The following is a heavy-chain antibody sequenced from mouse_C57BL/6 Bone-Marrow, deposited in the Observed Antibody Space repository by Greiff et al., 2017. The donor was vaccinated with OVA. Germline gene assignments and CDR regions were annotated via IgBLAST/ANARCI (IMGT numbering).Heavy chain of an antibody. CDR2: ISYDGSN. CDR1: GYSITSGYY. Sequence: EVKLQESGPGLVKPSQSLSLTCSVTGYSITSGYYWNWIRQFPGNKLEWMGYISYDGSNNYNPSLKNRITITRDTSKNQFFLKLNSVTTEDTATYYCAREGKNSYYFDYWGQGTTLTVSS. CDR3: AREGKNSYYFDY. J-gene: IGHJ2*01. V-gene: IGHV3-6*01.